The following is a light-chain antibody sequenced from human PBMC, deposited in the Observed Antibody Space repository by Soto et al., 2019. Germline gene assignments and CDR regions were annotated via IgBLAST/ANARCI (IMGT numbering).Light chain of an antibody. Sequence: LTQPASVSGSPGQSITISCTGTGSDVGGYKYVSWYQQLPGKAPKLMIYDVSYRPSGVSDRFSGSKSGNTASLIISGLQAEDEADYYCSSYASSSPRVFGTGTKVTVL. CDR1: GSDVGGYKY. CDR2: DVS. CDR3: SSYASSSPRV. V-gene: IGLV2-14*01. J-gene: IGLJ1*01.